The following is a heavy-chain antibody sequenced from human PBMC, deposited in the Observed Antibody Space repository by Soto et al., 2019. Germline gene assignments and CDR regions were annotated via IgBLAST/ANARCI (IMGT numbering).Heavy chain of an antibody. CDR3: AKDASNPYYGSGSYIYYYYYYMDV. CDR1: GFTFSSYA. J-gene: IGHJ6*03. V-gene: IGHV3-23*01. D-gene: IGHD3-10*01. Sequence: GGSLRLSCAASGFTFSSYAMSWVRQAPGKGLEWVSAISGSGGSTYYADSVKGRFTISRDNSKNRLYLQMNSLRAEDTAVYYCAKDASNPYYGSGSYIYYYYYYMDVWGKGTTVTVSS. CDR2: ISGSGGST.